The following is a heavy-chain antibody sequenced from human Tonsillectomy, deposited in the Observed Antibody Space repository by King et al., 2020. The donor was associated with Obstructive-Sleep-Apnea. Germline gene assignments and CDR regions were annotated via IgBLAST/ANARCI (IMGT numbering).Heavy chain of an antibody. Sequence: QLQESGPGLVKPSETLSLTCTVSGGSISSTSYYWGWIRQPPGKGLEWIGSIYYSGSTYYNPSLKSRVTISVDTSKNQFSLKLSSLTAADTAVYYCARDSGGTYYFDYWGQGTLVTVSS. D-gene: IGHD2-15*01. V-gene: IGHV4-39*07. J-gene: IGHJ4*02. CDR2: IYYSGST. CDR1: GGSISSTSYY. CDR3: ARDSGGTYYFDY.